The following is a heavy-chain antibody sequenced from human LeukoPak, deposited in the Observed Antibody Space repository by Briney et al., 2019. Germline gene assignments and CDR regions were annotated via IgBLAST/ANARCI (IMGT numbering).Heavy chain of an antibody. Sequence: GGSLRLSCAASGFTLSNYDMHWVRQAPGKGLEWVAVISYDGSNKYYADSVKGRFTISRDNSKNTLYLQMNSLRAEDTAVYYCAKDLGMDVWGQGTTVTVSS. CDR3: AKDLGMDV. CDR1: GFTLSNYD. V-gene: IGHV3-30*18. CDR2: ISYDGSNK. J-gene: IGHJ6*02.